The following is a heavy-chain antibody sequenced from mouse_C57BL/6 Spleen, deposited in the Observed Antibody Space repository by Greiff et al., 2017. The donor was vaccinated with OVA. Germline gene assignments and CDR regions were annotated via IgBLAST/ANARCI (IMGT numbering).Heavy chain of an antibody. Sequence: QVQLQQSGAELVRPGSSVKLSCKASGYTFTSYWMHWVKQRPIQGLEWIGNIDPSDSETHYNQKFKDKATLTVDKSSSTAYMQLSSLTSEDSAVYYCARSTVVAKIPYFDYWGQGTTLTVSS. J-gene: IGHJ2*01. V-gene: IGHV1-52*01. CDR3: ARSTVVAKIPYFDY. CDR1: GYTFTSYW. D-gene: IGHD1-1*01. CDR2: IDPSDSET.